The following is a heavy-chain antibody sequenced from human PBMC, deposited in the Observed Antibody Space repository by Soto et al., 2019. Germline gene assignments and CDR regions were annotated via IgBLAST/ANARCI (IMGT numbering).Heavy chain of an antibody. D-gene: IGHD2-15*01. CDR3: AREGPPTYCSGGSCYSFDI. J-gene: IGHJ3*02. CDR2: INPSGGST. Sequence: ASVKVSCKASGYTFTSYYMHWVRQAPGQGHEWMGIINPSGGSTSYAQKFQGRVTMTRDTSTSTVYMELSSLRSEDTAVYYCAREGPPTYCSGGSCYSFDIWGQGTMVTVSS. CDR1: GYTFTSYY. V-gene: IGHV1-46*01.